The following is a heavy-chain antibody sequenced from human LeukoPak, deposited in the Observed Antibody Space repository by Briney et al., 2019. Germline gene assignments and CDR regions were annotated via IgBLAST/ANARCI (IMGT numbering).Heavy chain of an antibody. J-gene: IGHJ5*02. CDR2: IYYSGNT. CDR3: AGLHFAAAEEFDP. D-gene: IGHD6-13*01. Sequence: SETLSLTCTASGGSLSGHWWSWIRQPPGKGLEWIGYIYYSGNTNYNPSLNTRVTISVDTSKNQFSLNLRSVTAADTAVYYCAGLHFAAAEEFDPCGQGTLVTVSS. V-gene: IGHV4-59*08. CDR1: GGSLSGHW.